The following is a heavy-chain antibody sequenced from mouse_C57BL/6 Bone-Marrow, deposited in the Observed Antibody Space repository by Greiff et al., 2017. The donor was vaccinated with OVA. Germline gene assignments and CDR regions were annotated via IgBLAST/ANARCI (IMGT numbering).Heavy chain of an antibody. D-gene: IGHD1-1*01. CDR1: GYTFTSYW. V-gene: IGHV1-55*01. CDR2: ISPGSGST. J-gene: IGHJ2*01. CDR3: AGRPEVATKDY. Sequence: VQLQQPGAELVKPGASVKMSCKASGYTFTSYWITWGKQRPGQCLEWIGDISPGSGSTKYYEKFKSKATLTEDTSSTTAYMQLSSLTSQDTAVYYCAGRPEVATKDYWGQGTTLTVAS.